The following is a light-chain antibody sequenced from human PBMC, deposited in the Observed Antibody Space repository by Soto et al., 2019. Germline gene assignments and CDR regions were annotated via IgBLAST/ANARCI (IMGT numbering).Light chain of an antibody. J-gene: IGKJ1*01. CDR1: QSITNR. CDR2: KAS. CDR3: QHYNSYSEA. V-gene: IGKV1-5*03. Sequence: DIQMTQSPSTLSASVGDRVTITCRASQSITNRLAWYQQKPGKAPKLLIYKASTLKSGVPPRFSGSGSGTEFTLTISSLQPDDFATYYCQHYNSYSEAFGQGTKV.